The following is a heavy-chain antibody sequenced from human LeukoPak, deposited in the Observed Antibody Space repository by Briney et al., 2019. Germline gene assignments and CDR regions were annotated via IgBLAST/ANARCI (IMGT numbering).Heavy chain of an antibody. D-gene: IGHD4-17*01. J-gene: IGHJ4*02. Sequence: PSETLSLTCTVSGGSISSSSYYWGWIRQPPGKGLEWIGSIYYSGSTYYNPSLKSRVTISVDTSMNQFSLKLSSVTAADTAVYYCARCPYDYGDFGFDYWGQGTLVTVSS. CDR1: GGSISSSSYY. CDR3: ARCPYDYGDFGFDY. V-gene: IGHV4-39*01. CDR2: IYYSGST.